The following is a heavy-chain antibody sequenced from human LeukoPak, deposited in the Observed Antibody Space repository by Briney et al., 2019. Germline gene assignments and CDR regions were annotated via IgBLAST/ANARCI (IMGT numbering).Heavy chain of an antibody. D-gene: IGHD3-3*01. J-gene: IGHJ4*02. CDR1: GSTFSRYA. CDR3: AKKSHYDFWSGYHHDY. CDR2: ISESDGST. Sequence: GGSLRLSCAASGSTFSRYAMSWVRQAPGKGLEWLSAISESDGSTYYADSVKGRFTISRDNSKNTLYLQMNSLRAEDTAVYYCAKKSHYDFWSGYHHDYWGQGTLVTVSS. V-gene: IGHV3-23*01.